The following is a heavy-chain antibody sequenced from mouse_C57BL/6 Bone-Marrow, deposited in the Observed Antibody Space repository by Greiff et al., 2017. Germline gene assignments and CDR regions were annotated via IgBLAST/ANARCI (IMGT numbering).Heavy chain of an antibody. V-gene: IGHV3-8*01. Sequence: EVKLMESGPGLAKPSQTLSLTCSVTGYSITSDYWNWIRKVPGNKLEYMGYISYSGSTYYNPSLKSRISITRDTSKNQYYLQLNSVTTEDTATYYCARGYDWAWFAYWGQGTLVTVSA. J-gene: IGHJ3*01. CDR1: GYSITSDY. CDR2: ISYSGST. D-gene: IGHD2-2*01. CDR3: ARGYDWAWFAY.